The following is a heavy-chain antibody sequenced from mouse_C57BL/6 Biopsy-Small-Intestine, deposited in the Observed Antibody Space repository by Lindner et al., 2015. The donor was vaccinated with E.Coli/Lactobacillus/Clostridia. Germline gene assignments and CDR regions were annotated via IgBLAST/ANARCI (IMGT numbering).Heavy chain of an antibody. Sequence: SVKVSCKASGYTFTTNSMHWVRQAPGQGLEWMGWIITANDNTKYSEKFQGRVTITRDTSASTVYMELSSLTSDDTAVYYCARDHSYNYPSDTSGYHYDYWGQGTRVTVS. CDR3: ARDHSYNYPSDTSGYHYDY. V-gene: IGHV1-84*02. CDR2: IITANDNT. J-gene: IGHJ4*01. D-gene: IGHD1-2*01. CDR1: GYTFTTNS.